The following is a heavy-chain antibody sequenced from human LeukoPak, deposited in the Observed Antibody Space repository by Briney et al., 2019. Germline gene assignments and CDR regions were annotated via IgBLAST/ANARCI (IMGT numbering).Heavy chain of an antibody. D-gene: IGHD3-22*01. J-gene: IGHJ4*02. Sequence: GSLRLSCAPSGFTFSGYAMSWVRQAPGKGLEWVSAISGSGGSTYYADSVKGRFTISRDNSKNTLYLQMNSLRAEDTAVYYCAKGTYDSSGYLYFDYWGQGTLVTVSS. CDR3: AKGTYDSSGYLYFDY. V-gene: IGHV3-23*01. CDR2: ISGSGGST. CDR1: GFTFSGYA.